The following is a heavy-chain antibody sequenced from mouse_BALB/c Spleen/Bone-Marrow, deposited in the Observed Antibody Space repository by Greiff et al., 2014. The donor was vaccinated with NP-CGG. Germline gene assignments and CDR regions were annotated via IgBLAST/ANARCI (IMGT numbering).Heavy chain of an antibody. CDR3: TRGGNWEDFDY. V-gene: IGHV5-17*02. CDR1: GFTFSSFG. J-gene: IGHJ2*01. CDR2: ISSGSSTI. D-gene: IGHD4-1*01. Sequence: EVKLMESGGGLVQPGGSRKLSCAASGFTFSSFGMHWVRQAPERGLEWAAYISSGSSTIFYADTVKGRFTISRDNPKNTLFLQMTSLRSEDTAMYYCTRGGNWEDFDYWGQGTTLTVSS.